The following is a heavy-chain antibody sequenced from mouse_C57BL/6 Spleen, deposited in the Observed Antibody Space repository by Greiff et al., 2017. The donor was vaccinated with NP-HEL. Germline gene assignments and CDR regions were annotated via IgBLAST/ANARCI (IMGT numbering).Heavy chain of an antibody. D-gene: IGHD2-10*02. J-gene: IGHJ1*03. CDR3: ARRGPSNRWYIDV. Sequence: SGAELVRPGTSVKVSCKASGYAFTNYLIEWVKQRPGQGLEWIGVIHPGSGGTNYNEKFKGKATLTADKSSSTAYMQLSSLTSEDSEVYVCARRGPSNRWYIDVWGTGTTVTVSS. CDR1: GYAFTNYL. CDR2: IHPGSGGT. V-gene: IGHV1-54*01.